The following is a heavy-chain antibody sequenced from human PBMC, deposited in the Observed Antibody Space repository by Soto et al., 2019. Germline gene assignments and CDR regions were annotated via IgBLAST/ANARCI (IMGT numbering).Heavy chain of an antibody. CDR1: GGSISSSSYY. CDR3: ARHCSSTSCYLGIDY. J-gene: IGHJ4*02. CDR2: IYYSGST. Sequence: SETLSLTCTVSGGSISSSSYYWGWIRQPPGKGLEWIGSIYYSGSTYYNPSLKSRVTISVDTSKNQFSLKLSSVTAADTAVYYCARHCSSTSCYLGIDYWGQGTLVTVSS. V-gene: IGHV4-39*01. D-gene: IGHD2-2*01.